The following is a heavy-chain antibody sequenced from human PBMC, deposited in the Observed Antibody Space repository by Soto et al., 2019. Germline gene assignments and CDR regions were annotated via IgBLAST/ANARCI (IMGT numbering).Heavy chain of an antibody. CDR1: GYSFTSYW. V-gene: IGHV5-10-1*01. J-gene: IGHJ6*02. D-gene: IGHD6-13*01. CDR3: ARLDGSSRVPYGMDV. Sequence: VESLKISCKGSGYSFTSYWISWVRQMPGKGLEWMGRIDPSDSYTNYSPSFQGHVTISADKSISTAYLQWSSLKASDTAMYYCARLDGSSRVPYGMDVWGQGTTVTVSS. CDR2: IDPSDSYT.